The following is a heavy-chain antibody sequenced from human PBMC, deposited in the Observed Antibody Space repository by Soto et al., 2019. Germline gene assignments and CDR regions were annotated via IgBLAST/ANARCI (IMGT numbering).Heavy chain of an antibody. Sequence: SETLSLTCAVYGGSFSGYYWSWIRQPPGKGLEWIGEINHSGSTNYNPSLKSRVTISVDTSKNQFSLKLSSVTAADTAVYYCAGGLGGYWGQGTLVTVSS. CDR1: GGSFSGYY. J-gene: IGHJ4*02. CDR2: INHSGST. CDR3: AGGLGGY. D-gene: IGHD3-16*01. V-gene: IGHV4-34*01.